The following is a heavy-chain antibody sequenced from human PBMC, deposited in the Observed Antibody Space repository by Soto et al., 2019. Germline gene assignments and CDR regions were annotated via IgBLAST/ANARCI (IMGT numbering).Heavy chain of an antibody. CDR3: AQDHTSDYEGSGAY. Sequence: PGGSLRLSCAASGFTFSSYGMHWVRQAPGRGLEWVAVISYDGSNKFYTDYVKGRFTISRDNSKNTLYLQLNSLRAEDTAVYYCAQDHTSDYEGSGAYWGQGTLVTVSS. D-gene: IGHD5-12*01. CDR1: GFTFSSYG. CDR2: ISYDGSNK. V-gene: IGHV3-30*18. J-gene: IGHJ4*02.